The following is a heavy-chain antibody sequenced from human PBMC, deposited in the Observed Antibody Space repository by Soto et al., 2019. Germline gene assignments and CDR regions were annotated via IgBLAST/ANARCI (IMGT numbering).Heavy chain of an antibody. V-gene: IGHV3-23*01. CDR1: GFTFSSYA. D-gene: IGHD3-10*01. Sequence: GGSLRLSCAASGFTFSSYAMSWVRQAPGKGLEWVSAISGSGGSTYYADSVKGRFTISRDNSKNTLYLQMNSLRAEDTAVYYCAKRKPMVRGVITYYYYYMDVWDKGTTVTVSS. CDR3: AKRKPMVRGVITYYYYYMDV. J-gene: IGHJ6*03. CDR2: ISGSGGST.